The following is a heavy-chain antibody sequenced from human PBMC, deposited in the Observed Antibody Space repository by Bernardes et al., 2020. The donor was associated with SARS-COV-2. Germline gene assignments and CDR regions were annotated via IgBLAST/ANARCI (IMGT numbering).Heavy chain of an antibody. Sequence: SGPTLVKPTQTLTLTCTFSGFSLSISGVSVGWIRQPPGKALEWLALIYLDDDKHYSPSLKSRLSITKDSSKNQVALTVTNVDPVDTGTYYCIHSGDNRRTEAFEVWGQGTMVTVSS. CDR1: GFSLSISGVS. CDR2: IYLDDDK. J-gene: IGHJ3*01. D-gene: IGHD3-10*01. CDR3: IHSGDNRRTEAFEV. V-gene: IGHV2-5*02.